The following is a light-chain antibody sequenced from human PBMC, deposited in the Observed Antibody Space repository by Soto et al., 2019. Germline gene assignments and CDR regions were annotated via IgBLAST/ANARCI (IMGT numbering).Light chain of an antibody. Sequence: QLVLTQSPSASASLGASVTLTCTLSSGHRNYAIAWHQQQPEKGPRYLMKVNIDGSHNKGGGIPDRFSGSSCGAERYLTIASPQSEDEADYYCQTWGTGIRVFGGGTKLTVL. J-gene: IGLJ2*01. CDR3: QTWGTGIRV. CDR2: VNIDGSH. V-gene: IGLV4-69*01. CDR1: SGHRNYA.